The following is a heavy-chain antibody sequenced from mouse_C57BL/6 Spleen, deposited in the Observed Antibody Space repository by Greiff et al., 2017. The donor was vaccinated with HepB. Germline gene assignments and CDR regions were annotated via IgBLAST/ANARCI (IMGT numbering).Heavy chain of an antibody. J-gene: IGHJ4*01. V-gene: IGHV2-6-1*01. CDR2: IWSDGST. Sequence: VKLVESGPGLVAPSQSLSITCTVSGFSLTSYGVHWVRQPPGKGLEWLVVIWSDGSTTYNSALKSRLSISKDNSKSQVFLKMNSLQTDDTAMYYCARHGSTMVTTGAMDYWGQGTSVTVSS. D-gene: IGHD2-2*01. CDR3: ARHGSTMVTTGAMDY. CDR1: GFSLTSYG.